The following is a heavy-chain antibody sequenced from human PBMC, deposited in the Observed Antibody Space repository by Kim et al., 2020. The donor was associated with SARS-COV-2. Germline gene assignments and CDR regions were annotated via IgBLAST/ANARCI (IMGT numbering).Heavy chain of an antibody. CDR3: ASQYYDILTGYYKEGYYYYMDV. J-gene: IGHJ6*03. CDR1: GFTFSSYA. Sequence: GGSLRLSCAASGFTFSSYAMSWVRQAPGKGLEWVSAISGSGGSTYYADSVKGRFTISRDNSKNTLYLQMNSLRVEDTAVYYCASQYYDILTGYYKEGYYYYMDVWGKGTTVTVSS. D-gene: IGHD3-9*01. CDR2: ISGSGGST. V-gene: IGHV3-23*01.